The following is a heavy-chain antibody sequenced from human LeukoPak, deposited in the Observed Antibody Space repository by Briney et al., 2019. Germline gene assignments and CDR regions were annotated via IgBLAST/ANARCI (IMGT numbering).Heavy chain of an antibody. V-gene: IGHV3-23*01. CDR2: IGGGGDST. CDR3: AKHFGAGSFSVRYGLDV. Sequence: GGSLRLSCEASGFTFTNYAMSWVRQAPRKGLEWVSSIGGGGDSTDYADSVRGRFTISRDNSKTTLYLEMSSLKADDTAVYYCAKHFGAGSFSVRYGLDVWGQGTTVTVSS. CDR1: GFTFTNYA. D-gene: IGHD3-10*01. J-gene: IGHJ6*02.